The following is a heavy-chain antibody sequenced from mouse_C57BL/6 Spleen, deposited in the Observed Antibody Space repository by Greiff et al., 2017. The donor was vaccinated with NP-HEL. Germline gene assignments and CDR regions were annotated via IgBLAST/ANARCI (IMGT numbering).Heavy chain of an antibody. J-gene: IGHJ4*01. Sequence: QVQLQQSDAELVKPGASVKISCKVSGYTFTDHTIHWMKQRPETGLEWIGYIYPRDGSTKYNEKFKGKATLTADKSSSTADMQLNSLTSEDSAVYFCARALYDYNDAMDYWGQGTSVTVSS. CDR2: IYPRDGST. D-gene: IGHD2-4*01. CDR1: GYTFTDHT. V-gene: IGHV1-78*01. CDR3: ARALYDYNDAMDY.